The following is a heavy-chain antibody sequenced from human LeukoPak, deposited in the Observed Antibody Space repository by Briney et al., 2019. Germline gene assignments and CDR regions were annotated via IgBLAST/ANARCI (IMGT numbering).Heavy chain of an antibody. CDR3: ARENQSGYFGYYYYYMDV. V-gene: IGHV3-33*01. J-gene: IGHJ6*03. CDR1: GLTFSSYG. D-gene: IGHD3-3*01. CDR2: IWYDGSNK. Sequence: GRSLRLSCAASGLTFSSYGMHWVRQAPGKGLEWVAVIWYDGSNKYYADSVKGRFTISRDNSKNTLYLQMNSLRAEDTAVYYCARENQSGYFGYYYYYMDVWGKGTTVTVSS.